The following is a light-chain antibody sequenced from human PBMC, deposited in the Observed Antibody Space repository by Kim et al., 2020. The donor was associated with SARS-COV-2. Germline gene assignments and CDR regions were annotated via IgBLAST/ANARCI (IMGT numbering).Light chain of an antibody. CDR1: QRVTNNY. CDR2: GAS. CDR3: QQYGNSPQT. V-gene: IGKV3-20*01. J-gene: IGKJ5*01. Sequence: EIVLTQSPGTLSLSPGERATLSCRASQRVTNNYLAWYQQKPGQAPRLLIYGASSRATGVPDRFSGSGSGTDFTLTISRLEPEEFAVYYCQQYGNSPQTFGQRTRLEIK.